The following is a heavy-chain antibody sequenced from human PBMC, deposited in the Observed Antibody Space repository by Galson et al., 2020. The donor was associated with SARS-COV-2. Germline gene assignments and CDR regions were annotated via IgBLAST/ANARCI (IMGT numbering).Heavy chain of an antibody. V-gene: IGHV3-21*01. Sequence: GGSLRLSCAASGFTFSSYSMNWVRQAPGKGLEWVSSISSSSSYIYYADSVKGRFTISRDNAKNSLYLQMNSLRAEDTAVYYCARDPGGALLGIAAAGTPSCWGQGTLVTVSS. CDR3: ARDPGGALLGIAAAGTPSC. J-gene: IGHJ4*02. CDR1: GFTFSSYS. D-gene: IGHD6-13*01. CDR2: ISSSSSYI.